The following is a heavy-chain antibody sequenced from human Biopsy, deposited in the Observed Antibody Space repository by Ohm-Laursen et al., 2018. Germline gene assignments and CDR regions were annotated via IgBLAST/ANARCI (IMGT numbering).Heavy chain of an antibody. CDR2: IDSSAAST. V-gene: IGHV3-23*01. J-gene: IGHJ4*02. CDR1: VFTFKNYA. CDR3: ASDLNGDPSAFDY. Sequence: GSLRLSCAAPVFTFKNYAMNWVRQAPRKGLDWVSSIDSSAASTFYADSVKGRFTISRDNSKNTLFLQMNSLRAADTAIYYCASDLNGDPSAFDYWGQGTPVTVSS. D-gene: IGHD4-17*01.